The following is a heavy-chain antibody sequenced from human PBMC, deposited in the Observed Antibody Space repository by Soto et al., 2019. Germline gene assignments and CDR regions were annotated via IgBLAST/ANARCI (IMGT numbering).Heavy chain of an antibody. D-gene: IGHD6-6*01. CDR1: GFTFSSYG. Sequence: GESLKISCAASGFTFSSYGMHWVRQAPGKGLEWVAVIWYDGSNKYYADSVKGRFTISRDNSKNTLYLQMNSLRAEDTAVYYCAREIAAYDAFDIWGQGTMVTVSS. J-gene: IGHJ3*02. CDR3: AREIAAYDAFDI. V-gene: IGHV3-33*08. CDR2: IWYDGSNK.